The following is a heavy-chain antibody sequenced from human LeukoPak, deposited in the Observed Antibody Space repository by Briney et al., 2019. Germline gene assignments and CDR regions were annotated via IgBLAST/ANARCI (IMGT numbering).Heavy chain of an antibody. J-gene: IGHJ1*01. CDR1: GGSISSYY. V-gene: IGHV4-59*08. Sequence: SETLSLTCTVSGGSISSYYWSWIRQPPGKGLEWIGYIYYSGSTNYNPSLKSRVTISVDTSKNQFSLKLSSVTAADTAVYYCARGYSSFGVYFQHWGRGTLVTVSS. CDR2: IYYSGST. CDR3: ARGYSSFGVYFQH. D-gene: IGHD6-13*01.